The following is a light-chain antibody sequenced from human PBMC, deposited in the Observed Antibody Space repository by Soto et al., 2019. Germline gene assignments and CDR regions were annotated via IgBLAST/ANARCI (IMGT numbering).Light chain of an antibody. Sequence: DIQMTQSPSTLSASVGDRVTLTCRASQSIGRWLAWYQQKPGKAPKLLIYAASGLQSGVPSRFSGSGSGTDFTLTISSLQRDDFAIYYCQQYNPYSRTFGQGTKVDIK. CDR1: QSIGRW. CDR2: AAS. CDR3: QQYNPYSRT. J-gene: IGKJ1*01. V-gene: IGKV1-5*01.